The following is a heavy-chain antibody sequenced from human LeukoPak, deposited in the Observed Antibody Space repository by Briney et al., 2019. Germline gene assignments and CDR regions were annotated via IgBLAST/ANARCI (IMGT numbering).Heavy chain of an antibody. CDR1: GYTFTSYG. CDR2: INAYNGNT. V-gene: IGHV1-18*01. Sequence: ASVKVSCKASGYTFTSYGISWMRQAPGQGLEWMGWINAYNGNTNYAQKFQGRVNMTTDTSTSTAYMELRSLRSDDTAVYYCARDLAARPSLGIDYWGQGTLVTVSS. J-gene: IGHJ4*02. CDR3: ARDLAARPSLGIDY. D-gene: IGHD6-6*01.